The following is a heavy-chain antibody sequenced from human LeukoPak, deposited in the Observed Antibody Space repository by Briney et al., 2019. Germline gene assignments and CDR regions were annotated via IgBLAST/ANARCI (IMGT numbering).Heavy chain of an antibody. CDR1: GFTFSDYY. J-gene: IGHJ4*02. CDR3: GRVHSSSWYCCSDY. V-gene: IGHV3-11*04. Sequence: PGGSLRLSCAASGFTFSDYYMSWIRQAPGKGLEWVSYISSSGSTIYYADSVKGRFTISRDNAKNSLYLQMNSLRPEDTAVYYCGRVHSSSWYCCSDYWGQGTLVSVSS. CDR2: ISSSGSTI. D-gene: IGHD6-13*01.